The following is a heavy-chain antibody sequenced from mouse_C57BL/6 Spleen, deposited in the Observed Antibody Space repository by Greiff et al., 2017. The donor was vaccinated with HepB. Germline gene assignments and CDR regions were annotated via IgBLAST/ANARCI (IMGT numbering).Heavy chain of an antibody. V-gene: IGHV5-17*01. CDR1: GFTFSDYG. Sequence: DVHLVESGGGLVKPGGSLKLSCAASGFTFSDYGMHWVRQAPEKGLEWVAYISSGSSTIYYADTVKGRFTISRDNAKNTLFLQMTSLRSEDTAMYYCARPGDGGYFDVWGTGTTVTVSS. J-gene: IGHJ1*03. CDR2: ISSGSSTI. CDR3: ARPGDGGYFDV. D-gene: IGHD1-2*01.